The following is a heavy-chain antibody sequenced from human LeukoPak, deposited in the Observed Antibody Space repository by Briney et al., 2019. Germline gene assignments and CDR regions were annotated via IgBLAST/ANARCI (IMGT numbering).Heavy chain of an antibody. CDR2: IYYTGST. Sequence: SETLSVTCTDSLGSITNGYYWGWIRQPPGKGLEWIGTIYYTGSTYYSPSLKSRVTISVDTSKNQFSLKLSSVTAADTAVYYCARFVTDTALWFDPWGQGTLVTVSS. CDR1: LGSITNGYY. J-gene: IGHJ5*02. V-gene: IGHV4-39*07. CDR3: ARFVTDTALWFDP. D-gene: IGHD5-18*01.